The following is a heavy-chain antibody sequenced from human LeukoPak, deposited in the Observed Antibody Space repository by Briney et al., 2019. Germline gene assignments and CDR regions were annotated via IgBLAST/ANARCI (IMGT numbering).Heavy chain of an antibody. V-gene: IGHV3-11*04. CDR2: IGSSDNII. CDR3: ARDFYGSGTYYDS. J-gene: IGHJ4*02. Sequence: PGGSLRLSCAASGFTFSDYYMSWVRQAPGKGLERVSYIGSSDNIIYYADSVKGRFTISRDNAKNSLYLQMNSLRAEDTAVYYCARDFYGSGTYYDSWGQGTLVTVSS. D-gene: IGHD3-10*01. CDR1: GFTFSDYY.